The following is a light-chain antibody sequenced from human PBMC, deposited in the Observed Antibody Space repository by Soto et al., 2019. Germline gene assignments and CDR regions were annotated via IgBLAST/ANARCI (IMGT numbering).Light chain of an antibody. J-gene: IGKJ1*01. Sequence: EIIMTQSPATLSVSPGERATLSCRASQGVSSNLAWYQQKSGQAPRLLLHGASTRAAGVPGRFSGSASGTEFTLIISSLQSEDVATYYYQQYNNWPRTFGQGTKVDIK. V-gene: IGKV3-15*01. CDR2: GAS. CDR3: QQYNNWPRT. CDR1: QGVSSN.